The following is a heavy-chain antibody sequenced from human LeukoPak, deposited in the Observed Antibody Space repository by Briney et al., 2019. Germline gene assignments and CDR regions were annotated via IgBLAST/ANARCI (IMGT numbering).Heavy chain of an antibody. J-gene: IGHJ6*02. V-gene: IGHV1-69*13. Sequence: GASAKVSCKASGGTFSSYAISWVRQAPGQGLEWMGGIIPIFGTANYAQKFQGRVTITADESTSTAYMELSSLRSEDTAVYYCARVSWVDTLYGMDVWGQGTTVTVSS. CDR1: GGTFSSYA. CDR2: IIPIFGTA. D-gene: IGHD5-18*01. CDR3: ARVSWVDTLYGMDV.